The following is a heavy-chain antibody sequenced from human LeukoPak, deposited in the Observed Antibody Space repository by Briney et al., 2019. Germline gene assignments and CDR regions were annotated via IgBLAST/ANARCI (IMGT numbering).Heavy chain of an antibody. Sequence: GSLRLSCAASGFTFSSYAMHWVRQAPGKGLEWVAVISYDGSNKYYSDSVKGRFTISRDNSKNTLYLQMNSLRAEDTAVYYCARGRGIAAAGTKPGHTNWFDPWGQGTLVTVSS. V-gene: IGHV3-30*01. CDR2: ISYDGSNK. D-gene: IGHD6-13*01. J-gene: IGHJ5*02. CDR1: GFTFSSYA. CDR3: ARGRGIAAAGTKPGHTNWFDP.